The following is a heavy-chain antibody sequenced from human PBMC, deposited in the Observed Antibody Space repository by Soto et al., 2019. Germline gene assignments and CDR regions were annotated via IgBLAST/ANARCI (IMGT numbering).Heavy chain of an antibody. CDR3: ARDLYLQGGMDV. V-gene: IGHV4-31*03. J-gene: IGHJ6*02. CDR1: GDSISSGDYY. Sequence: QVQLQESGPGLVKPSQTLSLTCTVSGDSISSGDYYWSWIRQHPGKGLEWIGYIYYSGGTSYNPSLKSRVTISVDTSKNQFSLRLSSVTAADTAVYYCARDLYLQGGMDVWGQGTTVTVSS. CDR2: IYYSGGT.